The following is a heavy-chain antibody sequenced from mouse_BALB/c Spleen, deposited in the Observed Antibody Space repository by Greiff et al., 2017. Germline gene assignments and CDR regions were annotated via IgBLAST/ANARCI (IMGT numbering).Heavy chain of an antibody. CDR3: GGQKFPTASDFDV. D-gene: IGHD1-2*01. Sequence: EVQRVESGGGLVKPGGSLKLSCAASGFTFSSYAMSWVRQTPEKRLEWVASISSGGSTYYPDSVKGRFTISRDNARNILYLQMSSLRSEDTAMYYCGGQKFPTASDFDVWGAGTTVTVSS. J-gene: IGHJ1*01. CDR1: GFTFSSYA. V-gene: IGHV5-6-5*01. CDR2: ISSGGST.